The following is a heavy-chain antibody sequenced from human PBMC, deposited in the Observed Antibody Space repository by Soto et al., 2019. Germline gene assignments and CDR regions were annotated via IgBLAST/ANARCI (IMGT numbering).Heavy chain of an antibody. CDR3: ARADSSGYNTLSFDY. Sequence: ASVKVSCKASGYTFTGYYMHWVRQAPGQGLEWMGWINPNSGGTNYAQKFQGRVTMTRDTSISTAYMELSRLRSDDTAVYYCARADSSGYNTLSFDYWGQGTLVTVSS. CDR2: INPNSGGT. D-gene: IGHD3-22*01. V-gene: IGHV1-2*02. CDR1: GYTFTGYY. J-gene: IGHJ4*02.